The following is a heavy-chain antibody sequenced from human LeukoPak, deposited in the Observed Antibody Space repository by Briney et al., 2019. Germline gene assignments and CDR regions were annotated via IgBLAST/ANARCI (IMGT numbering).Heavy chain of an antibody. CDR3: AREGEWELRNFDY. CDR1: GFTFSSYA. J-gene: IGHJ4*02. D-gene: IGHD1-26*01. V-gene: IGHV1-18*01. Sequence: GGSLRLSCEASGFTFSSYAISWVRQAPGQGLEWMGWISAYNGNTNYAQKLQGRVTMTTDTSTSTAYMELRSLRSDDTAVYYCAREGEWELRNFDYWGQGTLVTVSS. CDR2: ISAYNGNT.